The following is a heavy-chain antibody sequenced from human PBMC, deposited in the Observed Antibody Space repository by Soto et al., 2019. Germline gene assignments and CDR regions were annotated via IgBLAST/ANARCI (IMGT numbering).Heavy chain of an antibody. V-gene: IGHV3-30*18. CDR1: GFTFSSYG. CDR3: AKGAAAGVFNWFDP. Sequence: ESGGGVVQPGRSLRLSCAASGFTFSSYGMHWVRQAPGKGLEWVAVISYDGSNKYYADSVKGRFTISRDNSKNTLYLQMNSLRAEDTAVYYCAKGAAAGVFNWFDPWGQGTLVTVSS. CDR2: ISYDGSNK. D-gene: IGHD6-13*01. J-gene: IGHJ5*02.